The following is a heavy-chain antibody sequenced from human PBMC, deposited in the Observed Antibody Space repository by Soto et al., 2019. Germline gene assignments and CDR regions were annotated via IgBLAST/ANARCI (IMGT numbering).Heavy chain of an antibody. CDR2: IYYSGST. Sequence: SETLSLTCTVSGGSISSYYWSWIRQPPGKGLEWIGYIYYSGSTNYNPSLKSRVTISVDTSKNQFSLKLSSVTAADTAVYYCARHTYYYDKRLCWFDPWGQGTLVTVS. CDR3: ARHTYYYDKRLCWFDP. CDR1: GGSISSYY. J-gene: IGHJ5*02. D-gene: IGHD3-22*01. V-gene: IGHV4-59*08.